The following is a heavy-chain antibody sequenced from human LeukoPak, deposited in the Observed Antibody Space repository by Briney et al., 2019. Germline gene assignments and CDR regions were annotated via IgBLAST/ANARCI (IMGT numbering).Heavy chain of an antibody. CDR2: IKQDGSEK. CDR3: ARVNYYYYYGMDV. V-gene: IGHV3-7*04. Sequence: GSLRLXXXXSGFTFXXYWMTWVRQAPGKGLEWAANIKQDGSEKYYVDSVKGRFTISRDNAKNSLYLQMNSLRVEDTSVYYCARVNYYYYYGMDVWGQGTTVTVSS. CDR1: GFTFXXYW. J-gene: IGHJ6*02.